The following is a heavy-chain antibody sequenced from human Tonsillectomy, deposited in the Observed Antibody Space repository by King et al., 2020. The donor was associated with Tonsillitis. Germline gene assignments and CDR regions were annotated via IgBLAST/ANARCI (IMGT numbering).Heavy chain of an antibody. J-gene: IGHJ4*02. CDR1: GFLFSAYA. CDR2: ISGSGDGR. V-gene: IGHV3-23*04. Sequence: VQLVQSGGGLVQPGGSLRLSCAASGFLFSAYAMNWVRQAPGKGLEWVSVISGSGDGRHYADSVKGRFTIAGDNSKNTLFLQMNSLRAEDTAVYYCAKEGERWLENFDYWGQGTLVTVSS. D-gene: IGHD5-24*01. CDR3: AKEGERWLENFDY.